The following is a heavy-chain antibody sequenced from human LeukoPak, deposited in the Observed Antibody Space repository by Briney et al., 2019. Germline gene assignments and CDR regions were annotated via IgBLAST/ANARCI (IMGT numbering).Heavy chain of an antibody. J-gene: IGHJ5*02. D-gene: IGHD3-22*01. Sequence: GGSLRLSCAASGFTFSGSAMHWVRQASGKGLEWVGRIRSKANSYATAYAASVKGRFTISRDDSKNTAYLQMNSLKTEDTAVYYCVAPGDSSGYYYDNWFDPWGQGPLVTVSS. CDR2: IRSKANSYAT. CDR3: VAPGDSSGYYYDNWFDP. CDR1: GFTFSGSA. V-gene: IGHV3-73*01.